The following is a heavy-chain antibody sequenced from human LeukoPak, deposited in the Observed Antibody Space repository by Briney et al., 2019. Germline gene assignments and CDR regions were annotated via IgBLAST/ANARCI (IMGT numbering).Heavy chain of an antibody. J-gene: IGHJ6*03. CDR2: INHSGST. V-gene: IGHV4-34*01. CDR3: ARDPGYSGTYKNAYYYYYYMDV. Sequence: SETLSLTCAVYGGSFSGYYWSWIRQPPGKGLEWIGEINHSGSTNCNPSLKSRVTISVDTSKNQFSLKLTSVTAADTAVYYCARDPGYSGTYKNAYYYYYYMDVWGKGTTVTVSS. CDR1: GGSFSGYY. D-gene: IGHD1-26*01.